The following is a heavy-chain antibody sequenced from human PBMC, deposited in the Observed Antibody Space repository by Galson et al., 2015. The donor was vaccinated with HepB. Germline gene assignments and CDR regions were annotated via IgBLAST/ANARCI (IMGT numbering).Heavy chain of an antibody. CDR1: GFTFSSYG. CDR3: ARDYYDSSGYLNAFDI. Sequence: SLRLSCAASGFTFSSYGMHWVRQAPGKGLEWVAVIWYDGSNKYYADSVKGRFTISRDNSKNTLYLQMNSLRAEDTAVYYCARDYYDSSGYLNAFDIWGQGTMVTVSS. CDR2: IWYDGSNK. D-gene: IGHD3-22*01. J-gene: IGHJ3*02. V-gene: IGHV3-33*01.